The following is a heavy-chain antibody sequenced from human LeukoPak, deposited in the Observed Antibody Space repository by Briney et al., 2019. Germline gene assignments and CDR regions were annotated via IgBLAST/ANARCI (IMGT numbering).Heavy chain of an antibody. CDR2: IFPSGGEI. V-gene: IGHV3-21*06. CDR1: GFTFSTFA. D-gene: IGHD3-3*01. CDR3: ARDNGYYGLAFDY. Sequence: GGSLRLSCAASGFTFSTFAMIWVRQPPGKGLEWVSSIFPSGGEIHYADSVRGRFTISRDNAKNSLYLQMNSLRAEDTAVYYCARDNGYYGLAFDYWGQGTLVTVSS. J-gene: IGHJ4*02.